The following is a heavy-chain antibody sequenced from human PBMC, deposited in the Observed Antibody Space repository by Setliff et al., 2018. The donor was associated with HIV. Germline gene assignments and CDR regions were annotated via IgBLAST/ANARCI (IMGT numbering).Heavy chain of an antibody. J-gene: IGHJ4*02. Sequence: SETLSLTCTVTGYSISSGYYWAWIRQPPGKGLEWIAYIFHSGRIYYNPTLESRVTMSVDRSKNHLSLNVTSVTAADTAVYYCASRDTSRYFDDYWGQGTLVTVSS. CDR3: ASRDTSRYFDDY. CDR1: GYSISSGYY. D-gene: IGHD3-22*01. V-gene: IGHV4-38-2*02. CDR2: IFHSGRI.